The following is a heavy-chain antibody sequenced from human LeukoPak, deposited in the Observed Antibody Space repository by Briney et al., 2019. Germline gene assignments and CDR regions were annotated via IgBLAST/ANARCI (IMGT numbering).Heavy chain of an antibody. J-gene: IGHJ4*02. Sequence: SETLSLTCTVSGVSTSDSYWSWIRQPPGKGLEWIGYIFHTGDSHHNPSFRSRVSISLNTSKDQISLRLTSVTAADTAVYYCAGHRFASPLDSWGQGTLVTVSS. CDR2: IFHTGDS. V-gene: IGHV4-59*08. CDR3: AGHRFASPLDS. D-gene: IGHD3-10*01. CDR1: GVSTSDSY.